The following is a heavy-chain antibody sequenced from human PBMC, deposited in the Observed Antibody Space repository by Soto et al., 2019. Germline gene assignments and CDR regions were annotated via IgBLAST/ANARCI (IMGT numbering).Heavy chain of an antibody. CDR3: ARDRFILTGYLTPYFDF. CDR1: GFTFSTYS. CDR2: ISSSSTI. D-gene: IGHD3-9*01. J-gene: IGHJ4*02. Sequence: GGSLRLSCAASGFTFSTYSMNWVRQAPGKGLEWVSSISSSSTIYYADSVKGRFTISRDNVQNSLYLQMNSLRAEDTAVYYCARDRFILTGYLTPYFDFWGQGTLVTVSS. V-gene: IGHV3-48*01.